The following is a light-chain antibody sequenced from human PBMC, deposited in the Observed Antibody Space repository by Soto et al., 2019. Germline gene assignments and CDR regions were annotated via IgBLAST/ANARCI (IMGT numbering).Light chain of an antibody. V-gene: IGKV1-39*01. J-gene: IGKJ2*01. CDR2: AAS. CDR3: QQSSFTGYT. Sequence: DIQMTQSPSSLSASVGDRVTITCRASQNIGTSLNWYQQRPGKAPQVLIYAASSLQSGVSSRFRCSGSGTNFTLTVSSLQPEDFAIYYCQQSSFTGYTFGQGTNLDIK. CDR1: QNIGTS.